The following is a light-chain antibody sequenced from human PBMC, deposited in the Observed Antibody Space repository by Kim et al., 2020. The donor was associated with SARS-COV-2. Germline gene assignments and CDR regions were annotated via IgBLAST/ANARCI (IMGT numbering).Light chain of an antibody. Sequence: STSLEDRVTIASRASQSINSELAWYQQKPGKAPKFLIYKASNLKSGVPSRFSGSGSGTEFTLTISSLQPDDSATYYCQQYDSYPLTFAGGTKVEI. CDR3: QQYDSYPLT. V-gene: IGKV1-5*03. J-gene: IGKJ4*01. CDR2: KAS. CDR1: QSINSE.